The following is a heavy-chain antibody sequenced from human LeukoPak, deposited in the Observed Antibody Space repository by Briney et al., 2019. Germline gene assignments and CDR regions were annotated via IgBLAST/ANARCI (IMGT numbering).Heavy chain of an antibody. D-gene: IGHD3-10*01. CDR1: GFTFSSYA. V-gene: IGHV3-30-3*01. J-gene: IGHJ4*02. CDR2: ISYDGSNK. Sequence: PGGSLRLSCAASGFTFSSYAMHWVRKAPGKGLEWVAVISYDGSNKYYADSVKGRFTISRDNSKNTLYLQMNSLRADDTAVYYCASSVKYYFDYWGQGTLVTVSS. CDR3: ASSVKYYFDY.